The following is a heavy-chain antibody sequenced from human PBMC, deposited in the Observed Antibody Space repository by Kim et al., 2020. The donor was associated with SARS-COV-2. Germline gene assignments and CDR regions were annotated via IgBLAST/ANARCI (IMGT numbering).Heavy chain of an antibody. V-gene: IGHV4-61*01. Sequence: SETLSLTCTVSGGSVSSGSYYWSWIRQPPGKGLEWIGYIYYSGSTNYNPSLKSRVTISVDTSKNQFSLKLSSVTAADTAVYYCARDRGRDGYNLEKGFDPWGQGTLVTVSS. J-gene: IGHJ5*02. D-gene: IGHD5-12*01. CDR3: ARDRGRDGYNLEKGFDP. CDR1: GGSVSSGSYY. CDR2: IYYSGST.